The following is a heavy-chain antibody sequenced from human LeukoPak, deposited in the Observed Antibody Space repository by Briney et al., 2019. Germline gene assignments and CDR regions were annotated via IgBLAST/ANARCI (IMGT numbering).Heavy chain of an antibody. Sequence: ASVKVSCKASGYTFTSYAMHWVRQAPGQRLEWMGWINAGNGNTRYSQRFQGRVTITRDTSASTAYMKLSSLTSEDTAVYYCARGRWSATTASYYLDFWGQGTLVTVSS. CDR3: ARGRWSATTASYYLDF. J-gene: IGHJ4*02. D-gene: IGHD5-24*01. CDR1: GYTFTSYA. CDR2: INAGNGNT. V-gene: IGHV1-3*01.